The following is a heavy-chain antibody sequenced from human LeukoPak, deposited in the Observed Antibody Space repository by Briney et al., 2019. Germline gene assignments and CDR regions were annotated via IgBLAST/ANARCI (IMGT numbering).Heavy chain of an antibody. D-gene: IGHD4-17*01. CDR3: ARGPNEGDYAFDY. V-gene: IGHV4-34*01. Sequence: SETLSLTCAVYGGSFSGYYWSWIRQPPGKGLEWIGEINHSGSTDYNPSLKSRVTISVDTSKNQFSLKLSSVTAADTAVYYCARGPNEGDYAFDYWGQGTLVTVSS. J-gene: IGHJ4*02. CDR2: INHSGST. CDR1: GGSFSGYY.